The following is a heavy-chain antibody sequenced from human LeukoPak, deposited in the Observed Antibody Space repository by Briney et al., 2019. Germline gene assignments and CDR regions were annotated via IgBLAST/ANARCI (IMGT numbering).Heavy chain of an antibody. D-gene: IGHD2/OR15-2a*01. CDR3: ARNFDS. J-gene: IGHJ4*02. CDR1: GFTFTSYT. V-gene: IGHV3-48*01. Sequence: GGSLRLSCAASGFTFTSYTMNWVRQAPGKGLEWVSYITSSSSTIYYADSVKGRFTMSRDNAENSLYLQMNSLRAEDTAVYYCARNFDSWGQGTLVTVSS. CDR2: ITSSSSTI.